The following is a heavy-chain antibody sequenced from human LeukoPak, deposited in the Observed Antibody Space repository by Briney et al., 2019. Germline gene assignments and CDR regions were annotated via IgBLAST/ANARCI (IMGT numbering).Heavy chain of an antibody. CDR3: ASAGLEWLSYFDY. V-gene: IGHV3-11*01. J-gene: IGHJ4*02. CDR1: GFTFSDYY. Sequence: PGGSLRLSCAASGFTFSDYYMSWIRQAPGKGLEWVSYISSSGSTIYYADSVKGRFTISRDNAKNSLYLQMNSLRAEDTAVHYCASAGLEWLSYFDYWGQGTLVTVSS. CDR2: ISSSGSTI. D-gene: IGHD3-3*01.